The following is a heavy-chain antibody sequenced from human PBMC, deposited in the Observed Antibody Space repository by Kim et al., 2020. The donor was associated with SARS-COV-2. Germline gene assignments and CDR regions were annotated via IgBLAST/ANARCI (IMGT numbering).Heavy chain of an antibody. D-gene: IGHD2-2*02. Sequence: GGSLRLSCAASGFTFSSYWMSWVRQAPGKGLEWVANIKQDGSEKYYVDSVKGRFTISRDNAKNSLYLQMNSLRAEDTAVYYCARETYTSFYYYYYGMDVWGQGTTVTVSS. J-gene: IGHJ6*02. V-gene: IGHV3-7*01. CDR2: IKQDGSEK. CDR3: ARETYTSFYYYYYGMDV. CDR1: GFTFSSYW.